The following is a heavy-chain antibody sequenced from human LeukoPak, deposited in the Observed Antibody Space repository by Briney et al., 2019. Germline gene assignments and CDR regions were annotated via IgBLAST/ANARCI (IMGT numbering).Heavy chain of an antibody. CDR2: ISGDGSST. J-gene: IGHJ4*02. CDR3: ALILRISDFDY. Sequence: PGGSLRLSCAASGFTFSSYWIHWVRQAPGKGPVWVSRISGDGSSTSYADSVKGRFTISRDNAKNTLYLQMNSLRAEDTAVYYCALILRISDFDYWGQGTLVTVSS. CDR1: GFTFSSYW. D-gene: IGHD3-3*01. V-gene: IGHV3-74*01.